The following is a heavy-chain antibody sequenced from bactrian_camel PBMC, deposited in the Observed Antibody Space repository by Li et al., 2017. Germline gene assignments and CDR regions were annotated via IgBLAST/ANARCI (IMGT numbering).Heavy chain of an antibody. J-gene: IGHJ7*01. Sequence: HVQLVESGGGLVQAGGSLSLSCTVSGTDFDDYVMGWFRQASGKEREAVAAMHTGSRITYYADSVKGRFTISRDNVKNTLYLQLNSLKPEDMAMYYCARGSPSPLFDHRGMPYWGKGTQVTVS. D-gene: IGHD5*01. CDR2: MHTGSRIT. V-gene: IGHV3S54*01. CDR1: GTDFDDYV.